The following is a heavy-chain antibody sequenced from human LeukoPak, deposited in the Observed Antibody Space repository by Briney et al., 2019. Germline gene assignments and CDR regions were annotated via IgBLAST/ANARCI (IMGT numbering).Heavy chain of an antibody. CDR3: ARDQNGSGESIAYYYYGMDV. V-gene: IGHV3-30*03. CDR1: GFTFSSYW. CDR2: ISYDGSNK. J-gene: IGHJ6*02. D-gene: IGHD3-10*01. Sequence: GGSLRLSCAASGFTFSSYWMHWVRQAPGKGLEWVAVISYDGSNKYYADSVKGRFTISRDNSKNTLYLQMNSLRAEDTAVYYCARDQNGSGESIAYYYYGMDVWGQGTTVTVSS.